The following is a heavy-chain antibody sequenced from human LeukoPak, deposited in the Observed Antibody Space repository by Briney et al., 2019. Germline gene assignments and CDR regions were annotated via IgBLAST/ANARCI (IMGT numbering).Heavy chain of an antibody. CDR2: ISYDGSNK. CDR1: GFTFSSYG. CDR3: ARGEWLDYFDY. D-gene: IGHD6-19*01. J-gene: IGHJ4*02. V-gene: IGHV3-30*03. Sequence: PGGSLRLSCAASGFTFSSYGMHWVRQAPGKGLEWVAVISYDGSNKYYADSVKGRFTISRDNSKNTLYLQMNSLRAEDTAVYYCARGEWLDYFDYWGQGTLVTVSS.